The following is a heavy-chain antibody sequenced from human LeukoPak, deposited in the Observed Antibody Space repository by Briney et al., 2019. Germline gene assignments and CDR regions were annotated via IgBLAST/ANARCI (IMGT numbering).Heavy chain of an antibody. Sequence: GGSLRLSCAASASGFPFRSYGMHWVRQTPGKGLEWVAVIWYDGSDKYYADSVKGRFTISKDNAKNTLYLQMNSLRAEDTAVYYCARILYYKTGRSTVTFASEIDYWGQGTLVTVSS. D-gene: IGHD4-11*01. CDR2: IWYDGSDK. J-gene: IGHJ4*02. CDR1: GFPFRSYG. CDR3: ARILYYKTGRSTVTFASEIDY. V-gene: IGHV3-33*01.